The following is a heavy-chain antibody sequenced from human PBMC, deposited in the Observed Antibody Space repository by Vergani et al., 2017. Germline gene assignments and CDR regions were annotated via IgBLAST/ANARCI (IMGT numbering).Heavy chain of an antibody. CDR1: GYTFTGYY. D-gene: IGHD1-1*01. CDR2: NNPNSGGT. V-gene: IGHV1-2*02. J-gene: IGHJ6*02. CDR3: ARDKSGTTGGMDV. Sequence: QVQLVQSGAEVKKPGASVKVSCKASGYTFTGYYMHWVRQAPGQGLEGMGWNNPNSGGTNYAQKFQGRVTMTRDTSISTAYMGVSRLRSDDTAVYYCARDKSGTTGGMDVWGQGTTVTVS.